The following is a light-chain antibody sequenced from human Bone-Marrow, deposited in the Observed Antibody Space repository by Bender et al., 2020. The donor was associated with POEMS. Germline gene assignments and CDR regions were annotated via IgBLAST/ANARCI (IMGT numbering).Light chain of an antibody. J-gene: IGLJ3*02. CDR1: SSNIGTNP. CDR2: INN. CDR3: AAWEDSLNGWV. V-gene: IGLV1-44*01. Sequence: QSVLTQPPSASGTPGQRVTISCSGSSSNIGTNPVNWYQQLPGTAPKLLIYINNQRPSGVPDRFSGSKSGTSASLAFSGLPSEDEADYYCAAWEDSLNGWVFGGGTKLTVL.